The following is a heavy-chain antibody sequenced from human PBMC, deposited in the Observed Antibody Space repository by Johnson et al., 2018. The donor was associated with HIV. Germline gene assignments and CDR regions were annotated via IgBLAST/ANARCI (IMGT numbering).Heavy chain of an antibody. CDR2: ISSSGISI. J-gene: IGHJ3*02. CDR1: GFTFSDYY. CDR3: AKSTQANILRESGPYGAFDI. Sequence: QVQLVESGGGLVKPGGSLRLSCAASGFTFSDYYMSWIRQAPGKGLECLSYISSSGISIYYIDSVKGRFTISRDNPKNTLYLQMNSLRAGDTAVYYCAKSTQANILRESGPYGAFDIWGQGTMVTVSS. D-gene: IGHD3-10*01. V-gene: IGHV3-11*04.